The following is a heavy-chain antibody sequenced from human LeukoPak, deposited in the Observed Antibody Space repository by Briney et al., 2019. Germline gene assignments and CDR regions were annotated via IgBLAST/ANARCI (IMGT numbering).Heavy chain of an antibody. D-gene: IGHD1-26*01. J-gene: IGHJ4*02. Sequence: GSLRLSCAASGFTFSSYAMSWVRQAPGKGLEWVSAISGSGGSTYYADSAKGRFTISRDNSKNTLYLQMNSLRAEDTAVYYCAKLYSGSYFFDYWGQGTLVTVSS. CDR2: ISGSGGST. V-gene: IGHV3-23*01. CDR1: GFTFSSYA. CDR3: AKLYSGSYFFDY.